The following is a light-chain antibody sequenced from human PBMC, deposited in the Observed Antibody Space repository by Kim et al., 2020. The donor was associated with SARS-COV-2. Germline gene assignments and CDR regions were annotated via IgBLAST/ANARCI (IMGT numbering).Light chain of an antibody. Sequence: NFMLTQTHSVSESPGKTVTISCTSSSGSIDDNYVQWYQQRPGGVPTTVIYEDDQRPSGVSDRFSGSIDNSSNSASLTISGLRTEDEADYYCQSYNRDNVIFGGGTKVTVL. CDR1: SGSIDDNY. V-gene: IGLV6-57*04. J-gene: IGLJ2*01. CDR3: QSYNRDNVI. CDR2: EDD.